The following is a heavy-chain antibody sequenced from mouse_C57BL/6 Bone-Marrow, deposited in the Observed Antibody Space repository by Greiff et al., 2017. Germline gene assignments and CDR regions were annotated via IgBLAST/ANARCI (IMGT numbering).Heavy chain of an antibody. Sequence: EVLLVESGGGLVKPGGSLKLSCAASGFTFSDYGMHWVRQAPEKGLEWVAYISSGSSTIYYADTVKGRFTISRDNAKNTLFLQMTSLRSEDTSMYYGASTPWVAYWGQGTLVTVSA. CDR2: ISSGSSTI. J-gene: IGHJ3*01. V-gene: IGHV5-17*01. CDR3: ASTPWVAY. CDR1: GFTFSDYG.